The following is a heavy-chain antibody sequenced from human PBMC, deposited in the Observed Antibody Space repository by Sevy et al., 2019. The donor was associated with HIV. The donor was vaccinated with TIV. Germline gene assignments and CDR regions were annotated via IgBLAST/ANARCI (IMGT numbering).Heavy chain of an antibody. CDR1: GFSFTTSGVG. V-gene: IGHV2-5*02. D-gene: IGHD3-22*01. Sequence: SGPTLVKPTQTLTLTCTFSGFSFTTSGVGVAWIRQSPGKAPEFIAMIYWDDDKRYNSSLQNRVSITKDPSKDQVVLTMANIGTLDTGTYFCAHRRSRGTIITDFDFWGPGTLVTVSS. J-gene: IGHJ4*02. CDR3: AHRRSRGTIITDFDF. CDR2: IYWDDDK.